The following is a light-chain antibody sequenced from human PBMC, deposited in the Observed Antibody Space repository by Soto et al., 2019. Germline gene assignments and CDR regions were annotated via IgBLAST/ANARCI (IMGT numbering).Light chain of an antibody. CDR2: EVN. J-gene: IGLJ3*02. CDR3: CSYAGSSTSWV. Sequence: QSVLTQPASVSGSPGQSLTISCTGTSSDLGSYNLVSWYQQHPGKAPKLMIYEVNKRPSGVSNRFSASKSGNTASLTISGLQTEDEADHYCCSYAGSSTSWVFGGGTKLTVL. V-gene: IGLV2-23*02. CDR1: SSDLGSYNL.